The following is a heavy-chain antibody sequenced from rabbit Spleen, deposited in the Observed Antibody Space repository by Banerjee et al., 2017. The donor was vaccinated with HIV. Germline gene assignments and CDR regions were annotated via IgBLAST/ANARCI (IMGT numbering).Heavy chain of an antibody. V-gene: IGHV1S45*01. CDR3: ARDSGHAGPFWNL. Sequence: QQQLVESGGGLVQPEGSLTLTCTASGFDFNANAMCWVRQAPGKGLELIAYTYAGTSGNTYYASWAKGRFTISKTSSTTVTLQMTSLTAADTATYFCARDSGHAGPFWNLWGQGTLVTVS. CDR1: GFDFNANA. J-gene: IGHJ3*01. D-gene: IGHD4-1*01. CDR2: TYAGTSGNT.